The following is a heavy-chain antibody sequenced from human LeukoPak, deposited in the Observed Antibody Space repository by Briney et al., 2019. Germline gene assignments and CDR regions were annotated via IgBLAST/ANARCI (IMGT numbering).Heavy chain of an antibody. CDR3: VKAGAATVMIFDY. J-gene: IGHJ4*02. V-gene: IGHV3-11*05. CDR2: ISSSSSHT. CDR1: GFTFSDYY. D-gene: IGHD3-3*01. Sequence: GGSLRLSCAASGFTFSDYYMSWIRQAPGKGLEWVSYISSSSSHTNYADSVNGRFTISRDNAKNSLYLQMNSLRAEDTAVYYCVKAGAATVMIFDYWGQGTLVTVSS.